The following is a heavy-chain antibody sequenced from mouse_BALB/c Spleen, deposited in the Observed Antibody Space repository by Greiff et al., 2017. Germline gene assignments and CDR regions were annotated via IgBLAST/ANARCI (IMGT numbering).Heavy chain of an antibody. CDR3: ASLCCAMDY. V-gene: IGHV5-6-3*01. CDR1: GFTFSSYG. CDR2: INSNGGST. Sequence: EVKLVESGGGLVQPGGSLKLSCAASGFTFSSYGMSWVRQTPDKRLELVATINSNGGSTYYPDSVKGRFTISRDNAKNTLYLQMSRLTSEDTAMYYCASLCCAMDYWGQGTSVTVSS. D-gene: IGHD6-1*01. J-gene: IGHJ4*01.